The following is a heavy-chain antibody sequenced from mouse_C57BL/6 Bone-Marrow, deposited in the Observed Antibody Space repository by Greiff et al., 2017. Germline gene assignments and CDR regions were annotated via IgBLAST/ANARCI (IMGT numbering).Heavy chain of an antibody. Sequence: EVHLVESGGGLVQPGGSLKLSCAASGFTFSDYYMYWVRQTPEKRLEWVAYISNGGGSTYYPDTVKGRFTISRDNAKNTLYLQMSRLKSEDTAMYYCARPWPHYDYDVWDWYFDVWCTGTTVTVSS. D-gene: IGHD2-4*01. CDR1: GFTFSDYY. CDR2: ISNGGGST. CDR3: ARPWPHYDYDVWDWYFDV. V-gene: IGHV5-12*01. J-gene: IGHJ1*03.